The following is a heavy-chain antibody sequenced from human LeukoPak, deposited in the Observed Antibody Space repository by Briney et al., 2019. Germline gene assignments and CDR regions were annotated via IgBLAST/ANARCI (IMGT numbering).Heavy chain of an antibody. CDR1: GFTFSCYA. CDR2: ISGSGGII. CDR3: AKPQTAYCGGDCYLDY. V-gene: IGHV3-23*01. Sequence: GGSRSLSCAASGFTFSCYAMSWVRQSPGKGLVWASAISGSGGIIYYVDSLKRRFTISCDNCMNTLYLQLNNMRSHYTALYYSAKPQTAYCGGDCYLDYWGQGTLVTVSS. D-gene: IGHD2-21*02. J-gene: IGHJ4*02.